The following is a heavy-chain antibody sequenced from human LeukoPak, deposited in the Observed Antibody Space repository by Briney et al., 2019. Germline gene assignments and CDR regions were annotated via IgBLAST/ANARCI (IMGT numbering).Heavy chain of an antibody. J-gene: IGHJ4*02. CDR1: GYTFTSYG. CDR3: ARKGTGSYWRIFDY. V-gene: IGHV1-18*01. D-gene: IGHD1-26*01. CDR2: ISAYNGNT. Sequence: ASVKVSFKASGYTFTSYGINWVRQAPGQGLEWMGWISAYNGNTNYAQKVQGRVTMTTDTSTSTAYMELRSLRSDATAIYYCARKGTGSYWRIFDYWGQGTLVTVSS.